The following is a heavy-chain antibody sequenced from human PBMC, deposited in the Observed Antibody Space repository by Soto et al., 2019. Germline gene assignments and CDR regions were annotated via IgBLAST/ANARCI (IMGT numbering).Heavy chain of an antibody. CDR3: ARCIIAAAGNYYYYGMDV. J-gene: IGHJ6*02. CDR1: GGTFSSYA. Sequence: QVQLVQSGAEVKKPGSSVKVSCKASGGTFSSYAISWVRQAPGQGLEWMGGIIPIFGTANYAQKFQGRVTITADESTSTAYMELSSLRSEDTAVYYCARCIIAAAGNYYYYGMDVWGQGTTVTVSS. D-gene: IGHD6-13*01. V-gene: IGHV1-69*12. CDR2: IIPIFGTA.